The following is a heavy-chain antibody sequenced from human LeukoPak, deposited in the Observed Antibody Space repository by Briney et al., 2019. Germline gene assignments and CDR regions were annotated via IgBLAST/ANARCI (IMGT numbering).Heavy chain of an antibody. J-gene: IGHJ4*02. CDR1: GGTFSSYA. D-gene: IGHD6-13*01. V-gene: IGHV1-69*13. CDR3: ARGAWGTAKLDY. CDR2: IIPIFGTA. Sequence: SVKVSCKASGGTFSSYAISWVRQAPGQGLEWMGGIIPIFGTANYAQKFQGRVTITADESTSTAYMELSSLRSEDTAVYYCARGAWGTAKLDYWGQGTLVTVSS.